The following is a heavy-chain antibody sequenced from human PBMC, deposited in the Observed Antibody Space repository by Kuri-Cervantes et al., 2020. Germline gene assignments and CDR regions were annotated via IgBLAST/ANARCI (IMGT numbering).Heavy chain of an antibody. Sequence: SETLSLTCAVSGASVSGDANWSWVRQSPEKGLEWIGEIHHSGNSNYNPSLKSRVTISVDTSKNQFSLKLSSVTAADTAVYYCARHGPWDYDSSGYSYFDYWGQGTLVTVSS. CDR3: ARHGPWDYDSSGYSYFDY. J-gene: IGHJ4*02. CDR2: IHHSGNS. D-gene: IGHD3-22*01. V-gene: IGHV4-4*02. CDR1: GASVSGDAN.